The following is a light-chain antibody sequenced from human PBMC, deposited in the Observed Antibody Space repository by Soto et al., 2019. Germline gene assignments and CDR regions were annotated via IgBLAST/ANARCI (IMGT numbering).Light chain of an antibody. CDR1: QSVGSY. Sequence: EIVLTQSPATLSFSPGETATLSCRASQSVGSYLAWYQQRPGQAPRLLIYDASNTAPGIPARFSGSGSGTDFTLTIDSLEPEDFAVYYCQQRSNWPPWTFGQGTKVDIK. CDR2: DAS. V-gene: IGKV3-11*01. CDR3: QQRSNWPPWT. J-gene: IGKJ1*01.